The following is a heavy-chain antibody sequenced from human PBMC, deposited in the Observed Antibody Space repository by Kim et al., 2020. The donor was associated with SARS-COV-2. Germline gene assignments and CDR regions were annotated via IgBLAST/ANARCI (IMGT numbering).Heavy chain of an antibody. V-gene: IGHV1-69*01. D-gene: IGHD3-10*01. Sequence: KFQGRVTITADESTGTAYMELSSLRSEDTAVYYCAATLWFGDRGGAFDYWGQGTLVTVSS. CDR3: AATLWFGDRGGAFDY. J-gene: IGHJ4*02.